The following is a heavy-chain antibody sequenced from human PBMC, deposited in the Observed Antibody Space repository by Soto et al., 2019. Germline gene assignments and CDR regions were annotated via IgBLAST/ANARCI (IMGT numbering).Heavy chain of an antibody. V-gene: IGHV3-33*01. CDR1: GFSLRTYG. CDR3: ARDVVTAVAGSVNWFDP. D-gene: IGHD6-19*01. CDR2: IRYDGTKK. Sequence: QVQLVESGGGVVKSGRSLTLSCAASGFSLRTYGIHWIRRAPGKGLEWVAFIRYDGTKKFYANSVKGRSPISKDNSNNFLYLQMRGLRAADTAVYYRARDVVTAVAGSVNWFDPWRQGTLVPVSS. J-gene: IGHJ5*02.